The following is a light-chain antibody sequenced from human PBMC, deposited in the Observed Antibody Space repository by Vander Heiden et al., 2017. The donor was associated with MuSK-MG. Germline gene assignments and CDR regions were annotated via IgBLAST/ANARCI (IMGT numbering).Light chain of an antibody. CDR2: KDT. CDR1: SLAKHY. Sequence: SDELTQPPSVSVSPGQTARITCSGDSLAKHYAFWYQRKPGQAPVWGIYKDTARPSGIPERYSGSSSGTTITLTITGVQAEDEAEYDCQSADSRGTHCVFGGGTKLTVL. J-gene: IGLJ3*02. V-gene: IGLV3-25*03. CDR3: QSADSRGTHCV.